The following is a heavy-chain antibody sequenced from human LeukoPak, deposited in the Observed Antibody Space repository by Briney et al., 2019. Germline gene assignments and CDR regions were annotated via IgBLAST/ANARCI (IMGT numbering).Heavy chain of an antibody. D-gene: IGHD6-6*01. V-gene: IGHV3-21*01. CDR1: GFTFSSYS. J-gene: IGHJ4*02. Sequence: GGSLRLSCAASGFTFSSYSMNWVRQAPGKGLEWVSSISSSSSYIYYADSVKGRFTISRDSAKNSLYLQMNSLRAEDTAVYYCARADDSSSGYFDYWGQGTLVTVSS. CDR3: ARADDSSSGYFDY. CDR2: ISSSSSYI.